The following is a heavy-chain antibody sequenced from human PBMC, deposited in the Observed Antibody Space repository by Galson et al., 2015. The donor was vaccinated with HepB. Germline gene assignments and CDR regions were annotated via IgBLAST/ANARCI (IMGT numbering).Heavy chain of an antibody. V-gene: IGHV3-9*01. J-gene: IGHJ3*02. CDR1: GFTFEDYA. CDR3: AKDISGTYNSNGRGYLNAFDI. Sequence: SLRLSCAASGFTFEDYAMHWVRQAPGKGLEWVSGIGWNSGTIGYADSVKGRFTISRDNAKNSLYLQMNSLRVEDTALYYCAKDISGTYNSNGRGYLNAFDIWGQGTMVTVSS. CDR2: IGWNSGTI. D-gene: IGHD3-22*01.